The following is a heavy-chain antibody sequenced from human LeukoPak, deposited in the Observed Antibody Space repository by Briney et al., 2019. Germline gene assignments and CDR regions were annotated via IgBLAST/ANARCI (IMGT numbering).Heavy chain of an antibody. CDR3: ARGVYDSSGYYWDY. V-gene: IGHV4-30-2*01. CDR2: IYHSGST. D-gene: IGHD3-22*01. Sequence: SETLSLTCTVAGGSVSSGSYYWSWIRQPPGKGLEWIGYIYHSGSTYYNPSLKSRVTISVDRSKNQFSLKLSSVTAADTAVYYCARGVYDSSGYYWDYWGQGTLVTVSS. J-gene: IGHJ4*02. CDR1: GGSVSSGSYY.